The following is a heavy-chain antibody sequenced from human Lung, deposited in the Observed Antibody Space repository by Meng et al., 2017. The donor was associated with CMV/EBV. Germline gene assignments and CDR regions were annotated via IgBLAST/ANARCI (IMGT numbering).Heavy chain of an antibody. Sequence: DGWSLSGYYWSWIRQPQGKGLEWIGEINHSGSTNYNPSLKSRVTISVDTSKNQFSLKLSSVTAADTAVYYCARDIVVVPAATHFDYWGQGTLVTVSS. CDR2: INHSGST. J-gene: IGHJ4*02. V-gene: IGHV4-34*01. CDR3: ARDIVVVPAATHFDY. D-gene: IGHD2-2*01. CDR1: GWSLSGYY.